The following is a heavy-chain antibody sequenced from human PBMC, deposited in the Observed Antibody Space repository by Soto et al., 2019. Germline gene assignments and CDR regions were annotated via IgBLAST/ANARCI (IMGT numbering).Heavy chain of an antibody. J-gene: IGHJ6*02. CDR3: ARDNLVVAANFLHSYYGMDV. D-gene: IGHD2-15*01. CDR1: GFTFSSYS. V-gene: IGHV3-21*01. Sequence: EVQLVESGGGLVKPGGSLRLSCAASGFTFSSYSMNWVRQAPGKGLEWVSSISSSSSYIYYADSVKVRFTISRDNAKNSLYLQMNRMRAEDTAVYYCARDNLVVAANFLHSYYGMDVWGQGTTVTVSS. CDR2: ISSSSSYI.